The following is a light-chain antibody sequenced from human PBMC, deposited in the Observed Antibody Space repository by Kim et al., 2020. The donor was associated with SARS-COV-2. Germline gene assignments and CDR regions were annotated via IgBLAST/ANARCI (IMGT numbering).Light chain of an antibody. CDR1: SLRSDY. Sequence: VALGQTVRITCQGDSLRSDYASWYQQKPGQAPVMVIYGKNNRPSGITDRFSGSSSGNTASLTITGAQAEEEADYYCNSRDSSGNVVFGGGTQLTVL. V-gene: IGLV3-19*01. CDR3: NSRDSSGNVV. J-gene: IGLJ2*01. CDR2: GKN.